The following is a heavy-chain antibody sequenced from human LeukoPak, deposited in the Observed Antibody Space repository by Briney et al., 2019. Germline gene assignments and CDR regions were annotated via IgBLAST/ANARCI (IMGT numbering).Heavy chain of an antibody. V-gene: IGHV4-34*01. D-gene: IGHD3-3*01. CDR3: ARQGGITIFGVDP. CDR2: IYHSGST. CDR1: GGSFSGYC. J-gene: IGHJ5*02. Sequence: SETLSLTCAVYGGSFSGYCWSWIRQPPGKGLEWIGSIYHSGSTYYNPSLKSRVTISVDTSKNQFSLKLSSVTAADTAVYYCARQGGITIFGVDPRGQGTLVTVSS.